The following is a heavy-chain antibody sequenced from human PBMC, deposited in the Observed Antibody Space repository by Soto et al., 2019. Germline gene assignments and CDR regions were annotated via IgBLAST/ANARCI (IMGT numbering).Heavy chain of an antibody. D-gene: IGHD1-26*01. V-gene: IGHV1-69*13. CDR1: GGTFSSYA. J-gene: IGHJ4*02. CDR3: AREGVLGALSYFDY. Sequence: SVKVSCKASGGTFSSYAISWVRQAPGQGLEWMGGIIPIFGTANYAQKFQGRVTITADESTSTAYMELSSLRSEDTAVYYCAREGVLGALSYFDYWGQGTLVNVSS. CDR2: IIPIFGTA.